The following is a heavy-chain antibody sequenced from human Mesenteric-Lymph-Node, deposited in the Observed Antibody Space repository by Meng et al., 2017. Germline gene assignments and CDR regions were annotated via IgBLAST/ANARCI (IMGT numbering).Heavy chain of an antibody. CDR2: IYSGGST. Sequence: GGSLRLSCAASGFTFSSYAMHWVRQAPGKGLEWVSVIYSGGSTYYADSVKGRFTISRDNSKNTLYLQMNSLRAEDTAVYYCARMDRYGGADAFDIWGQGTMVTVSS. CDR1: GFTFSSYA. CDR3: ARMDRYGGADAFDI. V-gene: IGHV3-66*02. J-gene: IGHJ3*02. D-gene: IGHD4/OR15-4a*01.